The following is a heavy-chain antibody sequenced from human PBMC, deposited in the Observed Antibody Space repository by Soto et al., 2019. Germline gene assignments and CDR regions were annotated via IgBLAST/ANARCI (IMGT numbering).Heavy chain of an antibody. Sequence: QVQLVESGGGLVKTSGSLRIACAASGFTFSDYYMSWVRQAPGKGLEWVSYISSSGNTIYYADSVKGRFTISRDNAKNSVYLQMNSLRAEDTALYFCAKMSSENYYDPVFSWGQGTWSPSPQ. CDR1: GFTFSDYY. CDR3: AKMSSENYYDPVFS. V-gene: IGHV3-11*01. D-gene: IGHD3-22*01. J-gene: IGHJ4*02. CDR2: ISSSGNTI.